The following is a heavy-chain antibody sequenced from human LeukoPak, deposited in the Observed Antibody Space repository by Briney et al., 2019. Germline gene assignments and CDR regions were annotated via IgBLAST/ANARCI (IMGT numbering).Heavy chain of an antibody. J-gene: IGHJ4*02. CDR3: ARGGGGYCSSTSCRKPFDY. Sequence: SETLSLTCAVYGGSFSGYYWSWIRQPPGKGLEWIGEINHSGSTNHNPSLKSRVTISVDTSKNQFSLKLSSVTAADTAVYYCARGGGGYCSSTSCRKPFDYWGQGTLVTVSS. D-gene: IGHD2-2*01. V-gene: IGHV4-34*01. CDR1: GGSFSGYY. CDR2: INHSGST.